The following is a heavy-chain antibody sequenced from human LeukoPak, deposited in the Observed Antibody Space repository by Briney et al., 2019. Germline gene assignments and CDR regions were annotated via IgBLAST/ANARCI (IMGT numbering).Heavy chain of an antibody. CDR3: AKSALAAGVAHYYDSSGSFDY. D-gene: IGHD3-22*01. V-gene: IGHV3-23*01. CDR2: FSGRGSRT. CDR1: GFIFNSFA. J-gene: IGHJ4*02. Sequence: GGSLRLSCAASGFIFNSFAMSWVRQAPGKGLEGVSTFSGRGSRTSYADSVKGRFTISRDNSKNTLYLQMKSLRAEDTAVYYCAKSALAAGVAHYYDSSGSFDYWGQGTLVTVSS.